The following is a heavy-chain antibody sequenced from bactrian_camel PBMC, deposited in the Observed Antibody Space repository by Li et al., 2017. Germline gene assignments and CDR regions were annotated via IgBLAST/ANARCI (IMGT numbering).Heavy chain of an antibody. CDR3: ATGFLWRFSTTELEYNY. J-gene: IGHJ4*01. CDR1: GFTFSSYY. V-gene: IGHV3-2*01. CDR2: IYSDGSNT. D-gene: IGHD7*01. Sequence: QLVESGGGLVQPGGSLRLSCAASGFTFSSYYMSWVRQAPGKGLEWVSSIYSDGSNTYYADSVKGRFTISRDNAKNTVYLQMNSLKSEDTALYYCATGFLWRFSTTELEYNYWGQGTQVTVS.